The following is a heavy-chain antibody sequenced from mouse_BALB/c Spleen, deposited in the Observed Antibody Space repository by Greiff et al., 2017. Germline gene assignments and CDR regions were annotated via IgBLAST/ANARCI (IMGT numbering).Heavy chain of an antibody. V-gene: IGHV5-17*02. Sequence: EVKLQESGGGLVQPGGSRKLSCAASGFTFSSFGMHWVRQAPEKGLEWVAYISSGSSTIYYADTVKGRFTISRDNPKNTLFLQMTSLRSEDTAMYYCARMGRAMDYWGQGTSVTVSS. J-gene: IGHJ4*01. CDR3: ARMGRAMDY. D-gene: IGHD4-1*01. CDR1: GFTFSSFG. CDR2: ISSGSSTI.